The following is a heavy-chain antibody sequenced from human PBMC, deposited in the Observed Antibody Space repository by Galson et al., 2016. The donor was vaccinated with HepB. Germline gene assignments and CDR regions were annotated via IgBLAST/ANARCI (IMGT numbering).Heavy chain of an antibody. J-gene: IGHJ4*02. CDR2: IGSGSDTT. Sequence: SLRLSFAASGFIFSRYSMNWVRQAPGKGLEWVSYIGSGSDTTYYADSVKGRFTISRDNAKNSLYLQMNGLRDEDTAVYYCARRPTGGNIGLAFYYWSQGTPVTVSS. CDR1: GFIFSRYS. D-gene: IGHD1-1*01. V-gene: IGHV3-48*02. CDR3: ARRPTGGNIGLAFYY.